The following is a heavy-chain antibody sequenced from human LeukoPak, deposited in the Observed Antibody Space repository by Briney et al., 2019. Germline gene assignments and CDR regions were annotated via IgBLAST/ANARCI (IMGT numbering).Heavy chain of an antibody. V-gene: IGHV4-39*01. CDR3: ARQLGDYYYYYVDV. D-gene: IGHD3-16*01. CDR2: IYYSGST. J-gene: IGHJ6*03. CDR1: GGSISSSSYY. Sequence: SETLSLTCTVSGGSISSSSYYWGWIRQPPGKGLEWIGSIYYSGSTYYNPSLKSRVTISVDTSKNQFSLKLSSVTAADMAVYYCARQLGDYYYYYVDVWGKGTTVTISS.